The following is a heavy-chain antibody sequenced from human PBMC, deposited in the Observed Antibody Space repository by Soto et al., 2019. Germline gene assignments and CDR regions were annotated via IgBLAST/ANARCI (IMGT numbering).Heavy chain of an antibody. CDR1: GYSFTNYA. J-gene: IGHJ4*02. CDR3: ARDREGPMLGGYSSFDN. CDR2: INAGNGNT. Sequence: QVQFVQSGAEEKKPGASVKVSCKASGYSFTNYAVHWVRQAPGQRLEWMGWINAGNGNTRYSQKFHGRVTITRDTSXTXXYMELSSLRSEDTAVYYCARDREGPMLGGYSSFDNWGQGTLVTVSS. V-gene: IGHV1-3*05. D-gene: IGHD5-18*01.